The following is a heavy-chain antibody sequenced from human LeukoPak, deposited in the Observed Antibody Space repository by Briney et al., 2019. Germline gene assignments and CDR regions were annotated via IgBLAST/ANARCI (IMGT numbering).Heavy chain of an antibody. Sequence: SETLSLTCTVSGGSISSGGYYWSWIRQHPGKGLEWIGYLSYSGSTYYNPSLNSRVTISVGTSKSQFSLKLSSVTAADTAVYYCARVRGYSYGELDYWGQGTLVTVSS. CDR1: GGSISSGGYY. CDR2: LSYSGST. J-gene: IGHJ4*02. CDR3: ARVRGYSYGELDY. V-gene: IGHV4-31*03. D-gene: IGHD5-18*01.